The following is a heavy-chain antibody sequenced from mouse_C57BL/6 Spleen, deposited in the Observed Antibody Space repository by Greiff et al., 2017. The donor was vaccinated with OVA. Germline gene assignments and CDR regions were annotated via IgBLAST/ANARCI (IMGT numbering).Heavy chain of an antibody. J-gene: IGHJ2*01. CDR2: INPNYGTT. D-gene: IGHD1-1*01. CDR3: AQHGREGYYFDV. CDR1: GYSFTDYN. Sequence: VQLQQSGPELVKPGASVKISCKASGYSFTDYNMNWVKQSNGKSLEWIGVINPNYGTTSYNQKFKGKATLTVDQTSSTAYMQLNSLTSEDSAVSDGAQHGREGYYFDVWGKGTTLTVSS. V-gene: IGHV1-39*01.